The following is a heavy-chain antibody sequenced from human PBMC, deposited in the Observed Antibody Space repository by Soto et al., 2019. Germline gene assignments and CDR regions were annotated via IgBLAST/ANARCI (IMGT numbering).Heavy chain of an antibody. J-gene: IGHJ4*02. V-gene: IGHV4-39*02. CDR1: GGSISSSSYY. Sequence: SETLSLTCTVSGGSISSSSYYWGWIRQPPGKGLEWIGSIYYSGSTYYNPSLKSRVTISVDTSKNQFSLKLSSVTAADTAVYYCAREGYYTGGPDYWGQGTLVTVSS. D-gene: IGHD3-3*01. CDR2: IYYSGST. CDR3: AREGYYTGGPDY.